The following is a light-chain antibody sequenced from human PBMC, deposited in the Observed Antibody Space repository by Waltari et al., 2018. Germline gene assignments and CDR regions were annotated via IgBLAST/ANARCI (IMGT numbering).Light chain of an antibody. J-gene: IGKJ5*01. V-gene: IGKV3-20*01. Sequence: EIVLTQSPGTLSLSQGERATLSCRASQSVSKYLAWYQQKPGQAPRLLIYGASSRATGIPDRFSGSGSGTDFTLTIIRLEPEDFAVYYCQQYGSSPPITFGQGTRLEIK. CDR3: QQYGSSPPIT. CDR2: GAS. CDR1: QSVSKY.